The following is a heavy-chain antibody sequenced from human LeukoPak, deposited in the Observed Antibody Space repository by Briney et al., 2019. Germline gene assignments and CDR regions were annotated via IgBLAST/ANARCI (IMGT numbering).Heavy chain of an antibody. V-gene: IGHV4-34*01. CDR2: INHSGTT. CDR3: ARGPTIDYDILTGYYYFDY. CDR1: RGPFSGYY. J-gene: IGHJ4*02. Sequence: ASETLSLTCAVYRGPFSGYYWTWIRQSPGKGLEWIGEINHSGTTNYNPSLKSRVTISIDTSKNQFSLKLSSVPAADTAVYYCARGPTIDYDILTGYYYFDYWGQGTLVTVSS. D-gene: IGHD3-9*01.